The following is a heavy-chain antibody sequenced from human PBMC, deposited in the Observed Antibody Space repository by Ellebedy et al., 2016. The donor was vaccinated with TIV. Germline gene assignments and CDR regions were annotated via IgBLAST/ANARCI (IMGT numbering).Heavy chain of an antibody. CDR3: AREIIYGGYYFDY. D-gene: IGHD4-23*01. V-gene: IGHV3-33*01. Sequence: GESLKISXAASGFTFSSYGMHWVRRAPGKGLEWVAVIWSDGTTKYYSDSVKGRFTISRDNPKNTLYLQMNSLRAEDTAVYYCAREIIYGGYYFDYWGQGTLVTVSS. CDR2: IWSDGTTK. J-gene: IGHJ4*02. CDR1: GFTFSSYG.